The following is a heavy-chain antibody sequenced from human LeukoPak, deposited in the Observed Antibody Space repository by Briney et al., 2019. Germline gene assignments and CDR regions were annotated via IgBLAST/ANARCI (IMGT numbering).Heavy chain of an antibody. J-gene: IGHJ4*02. CDR3: ATHRGYSYGTAEDFDY. D-gene: IGHD5-18*01. CDR1: GFTFSHYW. V-gene: IGHV3-7*01. Sequence: GGSLTLSCAASGFTFSHYWMSWVRQAPGKGLEWVANIKQDGSEKYYVNSVKGRFTKSRVNAKNSLYLQMTSLSAEDTALYYCATHRGYSYGTAEDFDYWGQGTLVTVSS. CDR2: IKQDGSEK.